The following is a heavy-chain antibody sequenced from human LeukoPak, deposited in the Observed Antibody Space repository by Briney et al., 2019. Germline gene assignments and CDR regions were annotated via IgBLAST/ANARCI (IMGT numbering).Heavy chain of an antibody. CDR3: ASSQAAGNYYFDY. CDR2: ISGSGGST. Sequence: GGSLRLPCAASGFTFSSYAMSWVRQAPGKGLEWVSAISGSGGSTYYADSVKGRFTISRDNSKNTLYLQMNSLRAEDTAVYYCASSQAAGNYYFDYWGQGTLVTVSS. J-gene: IGHJ4*02. V-gene: IGHV3-23*01. CDR1: GFTFSSYA. D-gene: IGHD6-13*01.